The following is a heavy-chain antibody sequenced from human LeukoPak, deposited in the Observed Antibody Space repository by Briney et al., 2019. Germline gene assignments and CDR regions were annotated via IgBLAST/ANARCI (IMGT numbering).Heavy chain of an antibody. J-gene: IGHJ6*02. CDR2: ISYDGSNE. CDR3: ARDRGVFYYYAMGV. Sequence: GRSLRLSCAASGFTFSSYAMHWVRQAPGKGLEWVAVISYDGSNEFYADSVKGRFTISRDNSKNTLSLEMNSLRAEDTAVYYCARDRGVFYYYAMGVWGQGTTVTVAS. D-gene: IGHD3-10*01. CDR1: GFTFSSYA. V-gene: IGHV3-30-3*01.